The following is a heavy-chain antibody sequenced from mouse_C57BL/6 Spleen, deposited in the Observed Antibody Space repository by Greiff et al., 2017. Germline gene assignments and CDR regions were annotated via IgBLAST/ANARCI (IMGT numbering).Heavy chain of an antibody. CDR2: IDPENGDT. Sequence: VQLKQSGAELVRPGASVKLSCTASGFNIKDDYMHWVKQRPEQGLEWIGWIDPENGDTEYASKFQGKATITAYSSSITAYLQLSSLTSDDTAVYYCTSYFYAMDYWGQGTSVTVSS. J-gene: IGHJ4*01. CDR1: GFNIKDDY. D-gene: IGHD2-10*01. CDR3: TSYFYAMDY. V-gene: IGHV14-4*01.